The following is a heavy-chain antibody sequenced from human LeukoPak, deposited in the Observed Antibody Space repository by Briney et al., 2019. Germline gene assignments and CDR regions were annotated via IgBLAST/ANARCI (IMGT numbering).Heavy chain of an antibody. Sequence: GGSLRLSCAVFGFTVSNNYMHWVRQAPGKGLEWVSYISSSSSTIYYADSVRGRFTISRDNAKNSLYLQMNSLRAEDTAVYYCARARVPAAISYYMDVWGKGTTVTVSS. V-gene: IGHV3-48*01. J-gene: IGHJ6*03. CDR2: ISSSSSTI. D-gene: IGHD2-2*02. CDR1: GFTVSNNY. CDR3: ARARVPAAISYYMDV.